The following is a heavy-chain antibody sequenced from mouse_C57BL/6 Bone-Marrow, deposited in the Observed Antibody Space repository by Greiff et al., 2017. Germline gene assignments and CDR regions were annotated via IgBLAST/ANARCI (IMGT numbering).Heavy chain of an antibody. CDR1: GYTFTSYW. CDR2: IYPTSGRT. D-gene: IGHD4-1*01. J-gene: IGHJ2*01. Sequence: VQLQQPGAELVKPGASVKMSCKASGYTFTSYWITWVKQRPGQGPAWIGDIYPTSGRTNYNEKFKSKAILTVDTSSNTAYMQLSSLTSEDSAVFYCARSGPLGRSFDYWGQGTTLTVSS. V-gene: IGHV1-55*01. CDR3: ARSGPLGRSFDY.